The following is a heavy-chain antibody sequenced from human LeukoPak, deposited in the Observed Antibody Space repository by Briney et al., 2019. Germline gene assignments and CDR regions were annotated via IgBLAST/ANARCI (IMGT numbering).Heavy chain of an antibody. J-gene: IGHJ4*02. CDR2: IYSDDST. CDR1: GLSVSKNN. D-gene: IGHD1-26*01. Sequence: PGGSLRLSCAASGLSVSKNNMSWVRQAPGKGLEWVSVIYSDDSTYYADSVKGRFTISRDNSKNTLYLQMNSLRAEDTAVYYCARELVGGTRYFDYWGQGTLVTVSS. CDR3: ARELVGGTRYFDY. V-gene: IGHV3-53*01.